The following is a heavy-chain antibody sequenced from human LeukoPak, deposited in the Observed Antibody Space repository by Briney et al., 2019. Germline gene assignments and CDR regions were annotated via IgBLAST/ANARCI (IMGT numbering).Heavy chain of an antibody. V-gene: IGHV4-59*01. CDR2: IYYSGST. CDR1: GGSISSYY. J-gene: IGHJ1*01. Sequence: PSETLSLTCTVSGGSISSYYWSWIRQPLGKGLEWIGYIYYSGSTNYNPSLKSRVTISVDTSKNQFSLKLSSVTAADTAVYYCASFISTGYSSGWYPEYFQHWGQGTLVTVSS. CDR3: ASFISTGYSSGWYPEYFQH. D-gene: IGHD6-19*01.